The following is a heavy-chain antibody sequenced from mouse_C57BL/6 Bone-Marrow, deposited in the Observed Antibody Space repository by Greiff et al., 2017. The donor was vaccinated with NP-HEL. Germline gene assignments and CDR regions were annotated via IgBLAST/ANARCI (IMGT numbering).Heavy chain of an antibody. CDR1: GFTFSSYG. Sequence: EVQLVESGGDLVKPGGSLKLSCAASGFTFSSYGMSWVRQTPDKRLEWVATISSGGSYTYYPDSVKGRFTFSRDNAKNTLYRQRSSLKSEDTAMYYCARHSNYAMDYWGQGNSVTVSS. J-gene: IGHJ4*01. V-gene: IGHV5-6*01. CDR3: ARHSNYAMDY. CDR2: ISSGGSYT. D-gene: IGHD1-1*01.